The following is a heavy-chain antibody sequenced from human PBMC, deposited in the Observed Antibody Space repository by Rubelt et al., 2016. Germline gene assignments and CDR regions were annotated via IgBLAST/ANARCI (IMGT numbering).Heavy chain of an antibody. V-gene: IGHV1-18*01. CDR3: ARGYCSSANCLFNWFDP. Sequence: QVQLVQSGAEVKKPGASVKVSCKASGYTFTTYGISWVRQAPGQGLEWMGWIRTYNGNTNYAQKVQGRVTMTTDTSTSTAYMGLRSLRSDDTAMYFCARGYCSSANCLFNWFDPWGQGTLVTVSS. CDR2: IRTYNGNT. D-gene: IGHD2-2*01. CDR1: GYTFTTYG. J-gene: IGHJ5*02.